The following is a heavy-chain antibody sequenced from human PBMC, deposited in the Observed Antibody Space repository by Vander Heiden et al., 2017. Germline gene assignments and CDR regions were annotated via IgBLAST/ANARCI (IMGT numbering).Heavy chain of an antibody. J-gene: IGHJ6*02. D-gene: IGHD3-3*01. CDR1: GCSTSSFY. V-gene: IGHV4-59*08. CDR3: ARHAAQLDDFWSRDYYYYYGMDV. CDR2: IYYSGST. Sequence: QVQLQESGPGLVKPSETLSLTCTVSGCSTSSFYWSWIRQPPGKGLEWIGYIYYSGSTNYNPSLKSRVTISVDTSKNQFSLKLSSVTAADTAVYYCARHAAQLDDFWSRDYYYYYGMDVWGQGTTVTVSS.